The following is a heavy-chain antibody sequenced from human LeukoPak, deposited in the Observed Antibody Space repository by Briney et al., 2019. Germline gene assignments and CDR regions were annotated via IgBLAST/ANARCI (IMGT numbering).Heavy chain of an antibody. Sequence: AETLSLTCTVSGGAISSSSYCWRWHRQPPGKGLEWIGSIYYSGSTYYNPSLKSRVTISVDTSKNQFSLKLSSVTAADTAVYYCARLGRDYDILTGYYHPPLWGQGTLVTVSS. CDR3: ARLGRDYDILTGYYHPPL. V-gene: IGHV4-39*07. D-gene: IGHD3-9*01. CDR2: IYYSGST. CDR1: GGAISSSSYC. J-gene: IGHJ4*02.